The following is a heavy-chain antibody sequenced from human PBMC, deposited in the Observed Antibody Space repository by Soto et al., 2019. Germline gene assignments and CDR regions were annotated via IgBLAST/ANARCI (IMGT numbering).Heavy chain of an antibody. V-gene: IGHV5-10-1*01. Sequence: PGESLKISCKGSGYSFTSYWISWVRQMPGKGLEWMGRIDPSDSYTNYSPSFQGHVTISADKSISTAYLQWSSLKASDTAMYYCARYLGYCSSTSCHRIDDWGQGTLVTVSS. CDR3: ARYLGYCSSTSCHRIDD. J-gene: IGHJ4*02. CDR2: IDPSDSYT. CDR1: GYSFTSYW. D-gene: IGHD2-2*01.